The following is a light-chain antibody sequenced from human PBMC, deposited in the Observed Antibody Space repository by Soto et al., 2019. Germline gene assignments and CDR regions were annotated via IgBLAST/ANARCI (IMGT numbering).Light chain of an antibody. CDR2: RND. J-gene: IGLJ3*02. Sequence: QSVLTQSPSASGTPGQRATISCSGSISNIGRNTVNWYQQFPGTAPKVLIYRNDQRPSGVPDRFSASKSGTSASLAISGLQSEDEADYYCAVWDDSLNGPVFGGGTKLTVL. V-gene: IGLV1-44*01. CDR3: AVWDDSLNGPV. CDR1: ISNIGRNT.